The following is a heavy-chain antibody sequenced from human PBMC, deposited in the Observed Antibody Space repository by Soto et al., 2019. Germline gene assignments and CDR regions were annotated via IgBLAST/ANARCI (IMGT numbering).Heavy chain of an antibody. Sequence: EVQLVQSGGGRVQPGGSLKLSCEASGFTFSVSAIHWVRLASGKGLEWVGRIRTRKNRYVTTYAASVKGRFSLSRDDSKNTAYLQMNSLKTEDTAVYYCARSEYGLDVWGQGTTVIVS. D-gene: IGHD6-6*01. CDR2: IRTRKNRYVT. CDR1: GFTFSVSA. V-gene: IGHV3-73*02. J-gene: IGHJ6*02. CDR3: ARSEYGLDV.